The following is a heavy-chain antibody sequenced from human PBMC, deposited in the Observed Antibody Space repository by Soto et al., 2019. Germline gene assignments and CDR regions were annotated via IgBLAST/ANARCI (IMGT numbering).Heavy chain of an antibody. CDR3: ARGSVDYNFWSGYYSRFYYFDF. D-gene: IGHD3-3*01. J-gene: IGHJ4*02. CDR2: INHSGIT. V-gene: IGHV4-34*01. Sequence: QVHLQQWGAGLLKSSETLSLTCAVYGGSFSGYYWSWIRQPPGKGLEWIGEINHSGITNYNPSLKSRVTISVDTSTNQFSLSLTSMTAADTAVYYCARGSVDYNFWSGYYSRFYYFDFWGQGTLVTVSS. CDR1: GGSFSGYY.